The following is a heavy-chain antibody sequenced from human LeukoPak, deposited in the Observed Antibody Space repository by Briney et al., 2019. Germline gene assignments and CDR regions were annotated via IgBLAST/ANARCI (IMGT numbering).Heavy chain of an antibody. Sequence: PSETLSLTCTVSGGSIRSYFWGWVRQPAGKGLERIGRIYTTGATFYNPSLKTRLTMSIDTSKNQFSLRLTSVVAADTAVYYCARQGYTASYYFLDYWSQGTLVTVSS. CDR1: GGSIRSYF. CDR3: ARQGYTASYYFLDY. CDR2: IYTTGAT. J-gene: IGHJ4*02. V-gene: IGHV4-4*07. D-gene: IGHD1-26*01.